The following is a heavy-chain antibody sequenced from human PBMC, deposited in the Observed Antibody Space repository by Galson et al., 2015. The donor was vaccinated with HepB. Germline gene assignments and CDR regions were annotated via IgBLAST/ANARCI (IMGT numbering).Heavy chain of an antibody. CDR3: ARHGLPFISSYYVLDS. J-gene: IGHJ4*02. CDR1: GGSISTHY. D-gene: IGHD4-11*01. Sequence: TCTVSGGSISTHYWSWIRQPPGKGLEWLGCIYSEDKTDYNPSVKSRLTISLDTSKNQFSLRLTSLTAADTAVYYCARHGLPFISSYYVLDSWGQGTLVAVSS. CDR2: IYSEDKT. V-gene: IGHV4-59*08.